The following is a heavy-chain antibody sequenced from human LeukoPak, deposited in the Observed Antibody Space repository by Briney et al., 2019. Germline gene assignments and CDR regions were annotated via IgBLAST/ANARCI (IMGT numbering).Heavy chain of an antibody. CDR2: ISINTDT. CDR1: GISVICNY. V-gene: IGHV3-53*01. D-gene: IGHD1-26*01. Sequence: GGSLRLSCAASGISVICNYVRWVRQPPGKGLEWVSFISINTDTFYADSVRGRFTISRDSSKNTLFLQMNSLRDEDSAVYYCAIAQSWDELFDSWGQGTLVTVSS. J-gene: IGHJ4*02. CDR3: AIAQSWDELFDS.